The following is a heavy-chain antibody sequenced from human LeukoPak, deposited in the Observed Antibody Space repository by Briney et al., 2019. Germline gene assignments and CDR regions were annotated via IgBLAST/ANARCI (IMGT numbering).Heavy chain of an antibody. D-gene: IGHD3-10*01. V-gene: IGHV4-30-4*01. Sequence: SETLSLTCTVSGGSISADGSFWTWIRQPPGKGLEWIGYISYIGRTFYNPSLRSRLRLSVDASKNLFSLTLSSVTAADTALYYCARALYFYASGTGFRCLGADPWGQGTLVTVSS. CDR3: ARALYFYASGTGFRCLGADP. CDR2: ISYIGRT. CDR1: GGSISADGSF. J-gene: IGHJ5*02.